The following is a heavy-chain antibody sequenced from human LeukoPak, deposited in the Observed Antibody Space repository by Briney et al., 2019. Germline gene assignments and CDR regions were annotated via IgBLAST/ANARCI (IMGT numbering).Heavy chain of an antibody. CDR2: ISGSGGST. CDR1: GFTFSSYA. J-gene: IGHJ4*02. V-gene: IGHV3-23*01. CDR3: AREGPRGNSQFDY. D-gene: IGHD2/OR15-2a*01. Sequence: GGSLRLSCAASGFTFSSYAMSWVRQAPGKGLEWVSAISGSGGSTYYADSVKGRFTISRDNTKNMLYLQMNSLRAEDTAIYYCAREGPRGNSQFDYWGQGTLVTVSS.